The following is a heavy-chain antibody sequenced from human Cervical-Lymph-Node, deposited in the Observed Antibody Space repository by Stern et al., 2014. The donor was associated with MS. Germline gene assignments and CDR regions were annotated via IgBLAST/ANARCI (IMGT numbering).Heavy chain of an antibody. CDR2: IDYSGTT. D-gene: IGHD3-22*01. Sequence: QVQLQESGPGVVKPSATLSLTCIVSGGSVSSGSYDWSWIRQSSGKALEWIGNIDYSGTTKYNPSLKGRVTMSVDTSKNQFSLKMSSVTAADTAVYYCARVPNYYDTTSFDSWGQGTLVTVSS. J-gene: IGHJ4*02. CDR3: ARVPNYYDTTSFDS. V-gene: IGHV4-61*01. CDR1: GGSVSSGSYD.